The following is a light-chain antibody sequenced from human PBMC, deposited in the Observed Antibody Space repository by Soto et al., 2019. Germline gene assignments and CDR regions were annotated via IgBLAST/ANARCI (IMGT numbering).Light chain of an antibody. CDR2: EVS. Sequence: QASMTEPASLSGSPGQSITISCTGTSSDVGGYNYVSWYQQHPGKAPKVMIYEVSNRPSGVSNRFSGSKSGNTASLTISGLQAEDEADYYCSSYTSSSTPFDVFGTGTKVTVL. CDR1: SSDVGGYNY. V-gene: IGLV2-14*01. J-gene: IGLJ1*01. CDR3: SSYTSSSTPFDV.